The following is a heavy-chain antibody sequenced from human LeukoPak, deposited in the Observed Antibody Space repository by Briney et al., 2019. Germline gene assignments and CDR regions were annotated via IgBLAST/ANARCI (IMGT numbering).Heavy chain of an antibody. V-gene: IGHV3-64*01. J-gene: IGHJ4*02. CDR3: ARGSRIAVASFDY. CDR2: ISSNGGST. D-gene: IGHD6-19*01. CDR1: GFTFSSYA. Sequence: GGSLRLSCAASGFTFSSYAMHWVRQAPGKGLEYVSAISSNGGSTYYANSVKGRSTISRDNSKNTLYLQMGSLRAEDMAVYYCARGSRIAVASFDYWGQGTLVTVSS.